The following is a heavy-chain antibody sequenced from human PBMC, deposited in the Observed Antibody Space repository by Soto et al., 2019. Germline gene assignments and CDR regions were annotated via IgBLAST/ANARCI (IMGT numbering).Heavy chain of an antibody. CDR3: ARDRYESSGYPYGMAV. V-gene: IGHV3-21*01. CDR2: ISSSSSYI. CDR1: GFTFSSYS. J-gene: IGHJ6*02. D-gene: IGHD3-22*01. Sequence: EVQLVESGGGLVKPGGSLRLSCAASGFTFSSYSINWVRQAPGKGLEWVSSISSSSSYIYYADSVKGRFTISRDNAQNSLYLQMNSLRAEDTAVYYCARDRYESSGYPYGMAVGGQGTTVTVSS.